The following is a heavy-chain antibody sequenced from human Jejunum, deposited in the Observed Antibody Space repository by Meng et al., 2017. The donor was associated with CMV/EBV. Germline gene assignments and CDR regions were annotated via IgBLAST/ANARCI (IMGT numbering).Heavy chain of an antibody. D-gene: IGHD5-12*01. CDR1: EFTFSNYW. Sequence: ASEFTFSNYWMHWVRQVPGKGLRWVSRISGDGSSTAYVDSVKGRFTISRDNAKNSLFLQMNSLRGDDTGVYYCARSRYSGSDRSFDYWGQGTLVTVSS. CDR3: ARSRYSGSDRSFDY. CDR2: ISGDGSST. V-gene: IGHV3-74*01. J-gene: IGHJ4*02.